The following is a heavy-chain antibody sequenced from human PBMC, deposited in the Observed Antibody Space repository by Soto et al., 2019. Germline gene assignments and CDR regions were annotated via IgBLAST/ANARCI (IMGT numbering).Heavy chain of an antibody. CDR1: GFSLSTSGVG. V-gene: IGHV2-5*02. CDR2: MYWDDDK. J-gene: IGHJ6*02. D-gene: IGHD2-15*01. Sequence: QITLKESGPTLVKPTQTLTLTCTFSGFSLSTSGVGVAWIRQPPGKALEWLALMYWDDDKRYRPSLESRLTITKDPAKNQVVLTMTTMDSVDTATYYCAYLPCSGGSCYWFSFAGMDVWGQGTTVTVSS. CDR3: AYLPCSGGSCYWFSFAGMDV.